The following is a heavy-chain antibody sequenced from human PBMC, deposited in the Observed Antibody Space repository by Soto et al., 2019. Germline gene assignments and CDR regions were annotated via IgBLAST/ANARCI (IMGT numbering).Heavy chain of an antibody. D-gene: IGHD1-26*01. V-gene: IGHV3-23*01. J-gene: IGHJ4*02. CDR3: AKEQGGRFYYFDY. CDR2: ISGSGDST. Sequence: LRLSCAASGFTFSSYAMSWVRQAPGKGLEWVSGISGSGDSTYYADSVKGRFTISRDNSKNTLYLQMNSLRAEDTAVYCCAKEQGGRFYYFDYWGQGALVTVSS. CDR1: GFTFSSYA.